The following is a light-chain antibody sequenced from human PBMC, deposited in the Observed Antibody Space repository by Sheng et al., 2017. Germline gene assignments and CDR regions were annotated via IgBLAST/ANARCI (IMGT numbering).Light chain of an antibody. J-gene: IGLJ2*01. V-gene: IGLV3-21*03. CDR3: QVWDSSANRVV. Sequence: SYVVTQPPSVSAAPGKTARITCGGNNIGNKLVHWYQQKSGLAPVLVVYDDSERPSGIPERFSGSNSGDTAALTISRVEAGDEADYYCQVWDSSANRVVFAGGTKLTVL. CDR1: NIGNKL. CDR2: DDS.